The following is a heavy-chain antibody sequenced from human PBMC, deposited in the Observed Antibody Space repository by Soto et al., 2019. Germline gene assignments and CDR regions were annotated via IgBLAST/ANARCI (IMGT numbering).Heavy chain of an antibody. V-gene: IGHV3-30-3*01. Sequence: QVQPVESGGGVVQPGRSLRLSCAASGFTFSSYAMHWVRQAPGKGLEWVAVISYDGSNKYYADSVKGRFTISRDNSKNTLYLQMNSLRAEDTAVYYCARTEAYSSGWFYYYGMDVWGQGTTVTVSS. D-gene: IGHD6-19*01. CDR2: ISYDGSNK. CDR3: ARTEAYSSGWFYYYGMDV. J-gene: IGHJ6*02. CDR1: GFTFSSYA.